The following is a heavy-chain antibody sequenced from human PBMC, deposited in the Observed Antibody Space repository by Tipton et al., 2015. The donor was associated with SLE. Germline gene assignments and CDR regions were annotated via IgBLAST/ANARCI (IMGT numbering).Heavy chain of an antibody. CDR3: ARGMVTWRGAIIGVDV. CDR2: IYYTGSA. J-gene: IGHJ6*02. Sequence: TLSLTCAVSGGSISSDTYYWGWIRQPPGKGLEWIGSIYYTGSAYYNPSLKSRVIISIDPAKNQFSLKLTSVTAADTAVYYCARGMVTWRGAIIGVDVWGQGTTVNVSS. V-gene: IGHV4-39*07. CDR1: GGSISSDTYY. D-gene: IGHD2-21*02.